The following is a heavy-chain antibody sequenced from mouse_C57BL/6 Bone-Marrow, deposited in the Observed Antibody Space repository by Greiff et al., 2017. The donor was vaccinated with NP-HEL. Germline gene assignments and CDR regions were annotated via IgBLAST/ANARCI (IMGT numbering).Heavy chain of an antibody. J-gene: IGHJ3*01. Sequence: VQLQQSGPELVKPGASVKISCKASGYSFTSYYIHWVKQRPGQGLEWIGWIYPGSGNTKYNEKFKGKATLTADTSSSTAYMQLSSLTSEDSAVYYCARSQGAWFAYWGQGTLVTVSA. CDR1: GYSFTSYY. CDR3: ARSQGAWFAY. V-gene: IGHV1-66*01. CDR2: IYPGSGNT.